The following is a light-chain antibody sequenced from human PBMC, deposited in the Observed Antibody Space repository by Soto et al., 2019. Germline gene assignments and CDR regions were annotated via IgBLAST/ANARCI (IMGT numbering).Light chain of an antibody. CDR3: QQYDHLSLT. Sequence: DIQMTQSPSSLSASVGDRFTITFHASQDITNSLNWYQQKPGKAPNLLIFDASNLDAGVPSRFSGSGSGTYFTFTIHSLQPEDVATYYCQQYDHLSLTFGGGTKVDIK. CDR2: DAS. J-gene: IGKJ4*01. CDR1: QDITNS. V-gene: IGKV1-33*01.